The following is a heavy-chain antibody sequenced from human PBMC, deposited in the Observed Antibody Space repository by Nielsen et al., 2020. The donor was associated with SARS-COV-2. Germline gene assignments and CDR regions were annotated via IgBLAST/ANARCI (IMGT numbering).Heavy chain of an antibody. CDR1: GGSMSSGGYY. J-gene: IGHJ6*02. V-gene: IGHV4-31*03. Sequence: SETLSLTCTVSGGSMSSGGYYWSWIRHHPGKGLEWIGYIYFSGRTCYNPSLKSRVTISVDTSKNQFSLSLRSVTAADTAVYYCARESSGYDHYNYGMGVWGQGTTVTVSS. CDR3: ARESSGYDHYNYGMGV. CDR2: IYFSGRT. D-gene: IGHD5-12*01.